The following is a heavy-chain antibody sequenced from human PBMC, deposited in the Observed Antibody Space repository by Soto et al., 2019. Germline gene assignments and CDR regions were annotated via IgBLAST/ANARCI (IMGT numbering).Heavy chain of an antibody. V-gene: IGHV3-30-3*01. CDR3: VSFPRGYDSSGFDY. CDR2: ISYDGSNK. D-gene: IGHD3-22*01. Sequence: PGGSLRLSCAASGFTFSRYAMHWVRQAPGKGLEWVAVISYDGSNKYYADSVKGRFTISRDNSKNTLYLQMNSLRAEDTAVYYCVSFPRGYDSSGFDYWGQGTLVTVSS. CDR1: GFTFSRYA. J-gene: IGHJ4*02.